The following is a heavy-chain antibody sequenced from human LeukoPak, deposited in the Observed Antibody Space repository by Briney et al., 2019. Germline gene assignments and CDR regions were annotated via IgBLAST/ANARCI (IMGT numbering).Heavy chain of an antibody. CDR2: IDPSTTNI. D-gene: IGHD5-12*01. CDR1: EFTFSSYG. CDR3: ARGAPYSGYEDQKNYFDY. Sequence: PGGSLRLSCVASEFTFSSYGMNWVRQAPGKGLEWVSYIDPSTTNIHYADSVKGRFTISRDDAKNSLYLQMNSLRVEDTAVYYCARGAPYSGYEDQKNYFDYWGLGTLVTVSS. V-gene: IGHV3-48*01. J-gene: IGHJ4*02.